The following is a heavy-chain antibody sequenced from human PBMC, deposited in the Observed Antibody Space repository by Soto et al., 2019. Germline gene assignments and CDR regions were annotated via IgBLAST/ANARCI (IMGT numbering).Heavy chain of an antibody. CDR2: IWYDGSNK. Sequence: PGGSLRLSCAASGFTFSSYGMHWVRQAPGKGLEWVAVIWYDGSNKYYADSVKGRFTISRDNSKNTLYLQMNSLRAEDTAVYYCARMYYDFWSGSRYGMDVWGQGTTVTVSS. J-gene: IGHJ6*02. CDR1: GFTFSSYG. V-gene: IGHV3-33*01. D-gene: IGHD3-3*01. CDR3: ARMYYDFWSGSRYGMDV.